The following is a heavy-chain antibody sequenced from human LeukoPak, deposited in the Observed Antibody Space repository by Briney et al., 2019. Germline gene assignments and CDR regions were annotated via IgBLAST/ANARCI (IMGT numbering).Heavy chain of an antibody. CDR1: GYTFTSYA. D-gene: IGHD3-22*01. Sequence: GASVKVSCKASGYTFTSYAMNWVRQAPGQGLEWMGWINPNSGRTNYAQKFQGRVTMTGDTSISTAYMELTRLTSDDTAVYYYARGTYYDSSAYSGVRLFDYWGQGTLVTVSS. CDR3: ARGTYYDSSAYSGVRLFDY. V-gene: IGHV1-2*02. CDR2: INPNSGRT. J-gene: IGHJ4*02.